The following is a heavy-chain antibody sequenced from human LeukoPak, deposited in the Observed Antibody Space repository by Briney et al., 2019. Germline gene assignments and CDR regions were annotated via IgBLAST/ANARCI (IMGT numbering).Heavy chain of an antibody. CDR1: GFTFSTYW. CDR2: IKQDGSDK. Sequence: PGGSLRLSCAASGFTFSTYWMSWVRQAPGKGLEGVANIKQDGSDKYCGDSVEGRFTISRDNAKNSVYLQMKSVSAEDRAVFYCEEAVYGDSPDYWGQGTLVTVSS. CDR3: EEAVYGDSPDY. V-gene: IGHV3-7*03. J-gene: IGHJ4*02. D-gene: IGHD4-17*01.